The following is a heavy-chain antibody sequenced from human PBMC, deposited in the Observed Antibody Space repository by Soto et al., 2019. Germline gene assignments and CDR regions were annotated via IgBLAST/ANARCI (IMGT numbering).Heavy chain of an antibody. V-gene: IGHV6-1*01. Sequence: PSQAPSLTCANSGDSVTGNSAAWNWIRQSPSRGLEWRGRTYRRSKWYTDYALSFRRRMTITPDTTKYIFCLNLKAVTPEYTAVYFGVRERFLTGDYTALTGCDLWGQGTLVTVSS. CDR2: TYRRSKWYT. CDR1: GDSVTGNSAA. CDR3: VRERFLTGDYTALTGCDL. D-gene: IGHD3-9*01. J-gene: IGHJ4*02.